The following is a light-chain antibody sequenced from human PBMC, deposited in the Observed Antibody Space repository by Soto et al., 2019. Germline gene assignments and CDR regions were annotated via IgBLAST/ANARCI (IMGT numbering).Light chain of an antibody. CDR1: QSVSSTY. J-gene: IGKJ2*01. V-gene: IGKV3D-20*01. CDR3: QEYGSSPST. Sequence: EIVLTQSPATLSLSPGERATLSCGASQSVSSTYLAWYQQKPGLAPRLLIYDESSRATGIPERFSGSGSGTDFTPTISRLEPEAFALDYCQEYGSSPSTFGQVTNLEIQ. CDR2: DES.